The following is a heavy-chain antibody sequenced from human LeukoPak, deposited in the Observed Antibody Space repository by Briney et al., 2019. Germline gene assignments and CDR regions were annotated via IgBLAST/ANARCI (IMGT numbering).Heavy chain of an antibody. CDR2: IYYSGST. CDR1: GGSISSYY. CDR3: ARDLGATVTTNGYYMDA. J-gene: IGHJ6*03. V-gene: IGHV4-59*01. Sequence: SETLSLTCTVSGGSISSYYWSWIRQPPGKGLEWIGYIYYSGSTNYNPSLKSRVTISVDTSKNQFSLKLSSVTAADTAVYYCARDLGATVTTNGYYMDAWGKGTTVTVSS. D-gene: IGHD4-17*01.